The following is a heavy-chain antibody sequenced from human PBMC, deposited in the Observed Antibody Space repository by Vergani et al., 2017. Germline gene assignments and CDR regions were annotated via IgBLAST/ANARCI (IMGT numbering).Heavy chain of an antibody. CDR3: ARKTARRSFWTY. V-gene: IGHV4-38-2*02. CDR1: GYSINSGFF. CDR2: IYHTGIV. J-gene: IGHJ4*02. Sequence: QVQLQESGPGLVKPSGTLSLTCTVSGYSINSGFFWGWIRQPPGEGLEWIGSIYHTGIVTHNPSLESRLTISVDTSKNQFSLKLNSVTAADTAVYYCARKTARRSFWTYWGQGTLVTVSS. D-gene: IGHD3/OR15-3a*01.